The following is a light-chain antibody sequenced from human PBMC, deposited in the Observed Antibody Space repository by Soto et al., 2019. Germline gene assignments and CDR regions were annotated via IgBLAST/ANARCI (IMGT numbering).Light chain of an antibody. CDR1: QSVLYSPHNNNY. V-gene: IGKV4-1*01. CDR2: WAS. CDR3: QQYYSIPYT. Sequence: DIVMTQSPDSLAVSLGERATINCKSSQSVLYSPHNNNYLAWYQQKPGQPPKLLIYWASTRESGVPDRFRGSGSVTDFTLTISSLQAEDVAVYYCQQYYSIPYTFGQGTKLEIK. J-gene: IGKJ2*01.